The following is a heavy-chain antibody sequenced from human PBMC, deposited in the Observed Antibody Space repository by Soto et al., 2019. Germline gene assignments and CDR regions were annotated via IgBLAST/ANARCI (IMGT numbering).Heavy chain of an antibody. CDR2: ISAYNGNT. CDR3: ARDQIWRYYYDSSGYYSFAY. Sequence: ASVKVSCKASGYTFTSYGISWVRQAPGQGLEWMGWISAYNGNTNYAQKLQGRVTMTTDTSTSTAYMELRSLRSDDTAVYYCARDQIWRYYYDSSGYYSFAYWGQGTLVTVSS. V-gene: IGHV1-18*01. CDR1: GYTFTSYG. J-gene: IGHJ4*02. D-gene: IGHD3-22*01.